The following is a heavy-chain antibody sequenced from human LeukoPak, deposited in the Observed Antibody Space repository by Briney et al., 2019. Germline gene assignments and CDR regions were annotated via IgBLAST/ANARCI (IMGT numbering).Heavy chain of an antibody. V-gene: IGHV3-30-3*01. J-gene: IGHJ4*02. CDR1: GFTFSTYA. Sequence: TGGSLRLSCAASGFTFSTYAMHWVRQAPGKGLEWVAIISYDGSNKYYADSVKGRFTISRDNSKNTLYLQMNSLRAEDTAVYYCARESNGGYYFDYWGQGTLVTVSS. CDR3: ARESNGGYYFDY. D-gene: IGHD3-16*01. CDR2: ISYDGSNK.